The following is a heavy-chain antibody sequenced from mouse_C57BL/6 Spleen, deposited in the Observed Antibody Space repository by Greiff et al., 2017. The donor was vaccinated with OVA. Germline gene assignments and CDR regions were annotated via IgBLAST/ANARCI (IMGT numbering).Heavy chain of an antibody. CDR1: GYTFTSYG. CDR3: SCNFDY. Sequence: VKLMESGAELARPGASVKLSCKASGYTFTSYGISWVKQRTGQGLEWIGEIYPRSGNTYSNEKFKGKATLTADKSSSTAYMELRSLTSEVSAVYFCSCNFDYWGQGTTLTVSS. D-gene: IGHD6-1*01. CDR2: IYPRSGNT. J-gene: IGHJ2*01. V-gene: IGHV1-81*01.